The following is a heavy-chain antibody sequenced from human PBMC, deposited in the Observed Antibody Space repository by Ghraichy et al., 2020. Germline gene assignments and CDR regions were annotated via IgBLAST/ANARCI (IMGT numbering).Heavy chain of an antibody. Sequence: ASVKVSCKASGYTFSNNVISWVRQAPGQGLEWMGWISPYNGNTDYAEKFQGRVSMTRDTSTSTLYLELRSLRSDDTAVFYCAREDKVWGSFRYWSYWGQGTLVTVSS. CDR1: GYTFSNNV. J-gene: IGHJ4*02. V-gene: IGHV1-18*01. D-gene: IGHD3-16*02. CDR3: AREDKVWGSFRYWSY. CDR2: ISPYNGNT.